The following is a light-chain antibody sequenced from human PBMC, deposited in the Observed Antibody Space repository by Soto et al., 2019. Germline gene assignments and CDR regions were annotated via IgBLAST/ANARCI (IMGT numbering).Light chain of an antibody. CDR3: QQYTNWHNWPT. CDR2: GAS. J-gene: IGKJ1*01. V-gene: IGKV3-15*01. CDR1: QSVSSN. Sequence: EIVMTQSPATLSVSPGESATLSCRASQSVSSNLAWYQQKPGQAPRLLIYGASTRVTGLPARFSGSRSGTEFTLTITSLQSEDFAVYYCQQYTNWHNWPTFGQGTKVEIK.